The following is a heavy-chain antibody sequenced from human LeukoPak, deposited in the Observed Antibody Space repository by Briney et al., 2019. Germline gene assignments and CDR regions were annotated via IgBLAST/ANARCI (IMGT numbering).Heavy chain of an antibody. CDR3: AREDQYYDSSGKSWSVWFDP. CDR2: INSNSGGT. CDR1: GYTFTGYD. Sequence: ASVKVSCKASGYTFTGYDMHWVRQAPGQGLEWMGWINSNSGGTNYAQKFQGRVTMTRDTSISTAYMELSRLRSDDTAVYYCAREDQYYDSSGKSWSVWFDPWGQGTLVTVSS. J-gene: IGHJ5*02. V-gene: IGHV1-2*02. D-gene: IGHD3-22*01.